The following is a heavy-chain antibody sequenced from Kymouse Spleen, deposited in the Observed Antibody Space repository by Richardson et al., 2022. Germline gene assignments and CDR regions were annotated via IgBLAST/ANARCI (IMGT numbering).Heavy chain of an antibody. CDR1: GGSISSGGYY. D-gene: IGHD3-3*01. CDR2: IYYSGST. J-gene: IGHJ3*02. Sequence: QVQLQESGPGLVKPSQTLSLTCTVSGGSISSGGYYWSWIRQHPGKGLEWIGYIYYSGSTYYNPSLKSRVTISVDTSKNQFSLKLSSVTAADTAVYYCARVVRITIFGVVIIDAFDIWGQGTMVTVSS. CDR3: ARVVRITIFGVVIIDAFDI. V-gene: IGHV4-31*03.